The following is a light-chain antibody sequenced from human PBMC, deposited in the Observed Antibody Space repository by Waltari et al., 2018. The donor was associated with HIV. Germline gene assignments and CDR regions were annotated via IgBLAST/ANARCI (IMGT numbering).Light chain of an antibody. CDR3: SSYTSSSTLV. CDR2: DVS. CDR1: SSDVGGYNY. Sequence: QSALTQPASVSGSPGPSITISCTGTSSDVGGYNYVSWYQQPPGKAPKLIIYDVSNRPSGVSNRFSGSKSGNTASLTISGLQAEDEADYYCSSYTSSSTLVFGGGTKLTVL. J-gene: IGLJ2*01. V-gene: IGLV2-14*03.